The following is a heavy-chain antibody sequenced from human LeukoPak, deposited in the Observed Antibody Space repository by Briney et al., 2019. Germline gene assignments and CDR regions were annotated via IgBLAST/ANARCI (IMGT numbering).Heavy chain of an antibody. J-gene: IGHJ4*02. D-gene: IGHD6-13*01. V-gene: IGHV3-7*01. Sequence: GGSLRLSCAASGFTFTDYWMSWVRQAPRKGLEWGSNLKRDGSEEYYVDSVKGRFTISRDNAKNSLYLQMNSLRTEDTAVYYCARGRGSWYGVYFDYWGQGTLVTVSS. CDR2: LKRDGSEE. CDR3: ARGRGSWYGVYFDY. CDR1: GFTFTDYW.